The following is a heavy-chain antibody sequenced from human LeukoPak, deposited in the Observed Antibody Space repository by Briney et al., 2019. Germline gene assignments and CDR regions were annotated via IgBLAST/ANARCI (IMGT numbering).Heavy chain of an antibody. D-gene: IGHD6-19*01. J-gene: IGHJ6*02. CDR3: ASVIAVAGTGGPYYYYGMDV. V-gene: IGHV1-46*01. CDR1: GYTFTSYY. Sequence: ASVKVSCKASGYTFTSYYMHWVRQAPGQGLEWMGIINPSSGSTSYAQKFQGRVTMTRGTSTSTVYMELSSMRPEDTAVYYCASVIAVAGTGGPYYYYGMDVWGQGTTVTVSS. CDR2: INPSSGST.